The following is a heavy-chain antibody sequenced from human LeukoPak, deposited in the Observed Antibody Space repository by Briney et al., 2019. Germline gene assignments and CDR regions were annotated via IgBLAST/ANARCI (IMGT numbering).Heavy chain of an antibody. CDR1: GGSLSSYY. CDR2: IYYSGST. V-gene: IGHV4-59*08. Sequence: SETLSLTCTVSGGSLSSYYWSWIRQTPGKGLEWIGYIYYSGSTNYNPSLKSRVTISLDTSKNQFALKLSSVTAADTAVYYCARSIIGTRSKFDYWGQGTLVTVSS. J-gene: IGHJ4*02. D-gene: IGHD1/OR15-1a*01. CDR3: ARSIIGTRSKFDY.